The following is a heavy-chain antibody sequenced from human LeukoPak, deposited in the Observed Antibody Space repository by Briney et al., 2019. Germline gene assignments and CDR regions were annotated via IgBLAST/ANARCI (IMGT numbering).Heavy chain of an antibody. CDR3: AKDDPMDV. Sequence: GGSLRLSCAASGFTLSSYGMHWVRQAPGKGLEWVAVISYDGSNKYYADSVKGRFTISRDNSKNTLYLQMNSLRAEDTAVYYCAKDDPMDVWGQGTTVTVSS. V-gene: IGHV3-30*18. J-gene: IGHJ6*02. CDR2: ISYDGSNK. CDR1: GFTLSSYG.